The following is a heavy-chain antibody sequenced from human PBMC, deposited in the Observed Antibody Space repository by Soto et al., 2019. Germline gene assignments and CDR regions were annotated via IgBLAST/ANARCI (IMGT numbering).Heavy chain of an antibody. J-gene: IGHJ6*02. CDR3: ASLGVGDWANYYYYYGMDV. D-gene: IGHD2-21*02. CDR1: GFTFSGYA. Sequence: PGGSLRLSCAASGFTFSGYAMSWVRQAPGKGLEWVSAISGSGGSTYSADSVKGRFTISRDNSKNTLFLQMNSLRAEDTAVYYCASLGVGDWANYYYYYGMDVWGQGTTVTVSS. V-gene: IGHV3-23*01. CDR2: ISGSGGST.